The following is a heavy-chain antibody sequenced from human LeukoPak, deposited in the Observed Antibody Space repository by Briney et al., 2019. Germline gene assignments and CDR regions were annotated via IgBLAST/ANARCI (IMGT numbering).Heavy chain of an antibody. V-gene: IGHV3-23*01. D-gene: IGHD5-18*01. CDR1: GFTFSSYA. CDR2: ISGSGSGT. Sequence: GGSLRLSCAASGFTFSSYAIGWVRQAPGKGLQWVSAISGSGSGTYYADSVKGRFTISRDNSKNTLYLQMNSLRAEDTAVYYCAKDLYFGYTYGPDYWGQGTLVTVSS. CDR3: AKDLYFGYTYGPDY. J-gene: IGHJ4*02.